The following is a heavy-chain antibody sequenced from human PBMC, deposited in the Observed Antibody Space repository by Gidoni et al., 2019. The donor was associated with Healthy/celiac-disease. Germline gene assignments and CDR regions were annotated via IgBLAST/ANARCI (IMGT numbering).Heavy chain of an antibody. CDR3: ARDLGAVAFDY. D-gene: IGHD6-19*01. V-gene: IGHV3-33*01. Sequence: QVQLVESGGGVVQPGRSLRLSCAASGFTFSSSGMHWVRQAPGKGLEWVAVIWYDGSNKYYADSVKGRFTISRDNSKNTLYLQMNSLRAEDTAVYYCARDLGAVAFDYWGQGTLVTVSS. CDR1: GFTFSSSG. CDR2: IWYDGSNK. J-gene: IGHJ4*02.